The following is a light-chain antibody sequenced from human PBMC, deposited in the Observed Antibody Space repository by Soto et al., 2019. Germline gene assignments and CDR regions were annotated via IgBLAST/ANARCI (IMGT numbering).Light chain of an antibody. J-gene: IGKJ1*01. CDR3: QQTYISPRT. V-gene: IGKV1-39*01. CDR2: ATS. CDR1: QSIGRY. Sequence: DIQMTQSPSSLSALVGDRVTISCRASQSIGRYLSWYQQKPGRAPTLLIYATSSFQSGVPSRFSGSGSGTHFTLTISSLQPDDFATYYCQQTYISPRTFGQGTKVEIK.